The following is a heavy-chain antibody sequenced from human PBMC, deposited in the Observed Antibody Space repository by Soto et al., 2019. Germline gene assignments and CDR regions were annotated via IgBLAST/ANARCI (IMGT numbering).Heavy chain of an antibody. V-gene: IGHV3-33*01. CDR2: MWADGNNR. CDR1: GFMFSNHG. CDR3: VRGDNWNDEASDY. D-gene: IGHD1-1*01. J-gene: IGHJ4*02. Sequence: QVQLVESGGGVVQPGRALRLSCAASGFMFSNHGMHWCRQAPGKGLEWVAVMWADGNNRYYADSVKGRFTISRDNSKNTTYLQMSSPRVEDTAVYYCVRGDNWNDEASDYWGQGTLVTVSS.